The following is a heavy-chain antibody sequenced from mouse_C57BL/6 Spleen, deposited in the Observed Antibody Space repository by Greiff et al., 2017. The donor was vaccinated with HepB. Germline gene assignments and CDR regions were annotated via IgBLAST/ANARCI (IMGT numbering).Heavy chain of an antibody. CDR1: GFTFSDYG. CDR2: ISSGSSTI. V-gene: IGHV5-17*01. D-gene: IGHD1-1*01. Sequence: EVQLVESGGGLVKPGGSLKLSCAASGFTFSDYGMHWVRQAPEKGLEWVAYISSGSSTIYYADTVKGRFTISRDNAKNTLFLQMTSLRSEDTAMYYCARAGYYYGSSYGYFDVWGTGTTVTVSS. J-gene: IGHJ1*03. CDR3: ARAGYYYGSSYGYFDV.